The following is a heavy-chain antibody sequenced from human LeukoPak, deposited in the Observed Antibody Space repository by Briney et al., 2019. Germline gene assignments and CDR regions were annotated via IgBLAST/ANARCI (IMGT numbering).Heavy chain of an antibody. CDR1: GYTLTELS. V-gene: IGHV1-24*01. Sequence: GASVKVSCKVSGYTLTELSMHWVRQAPGKGLEWMGGFDPEDGETIYAQKFQGRVTITRNTSISTAYMELSSLRSEDTAVYYCARGQQQPDYWGQGTLVTVSS. J-gene: IGHJ4*02. CDR3: ARGQQQPDY. CDR2: FDPEDGET. D-gene: IGHD6-13*01.